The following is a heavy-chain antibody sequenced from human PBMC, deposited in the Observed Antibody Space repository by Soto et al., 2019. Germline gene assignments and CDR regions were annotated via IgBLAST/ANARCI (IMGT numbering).Heavy chain of an antibody. D-gene: IGHD5-18*01. CDR1: GFTFSNYA. Sequence: GSLRLSCAASGFTFSNYAMAWVRQAPGKGLEWVSTITYSGGSRDYADSVKGRFTISRDNSKNTLYLQMNSLRAEDTAVYYCAKGGYNYGFLFDCWGQGTLVTVSS. V-gene: IGHV3-23*01. CDR3: AKGGYNYGFLFDC. J-gene: IGHJ4*02. CDR2: ITYSGGSR.